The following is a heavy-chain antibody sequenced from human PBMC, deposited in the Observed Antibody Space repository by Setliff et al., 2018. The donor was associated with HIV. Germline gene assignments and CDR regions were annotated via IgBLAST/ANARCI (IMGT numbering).Heavy chain of an antibody. CDR1: GVSLSGYY. J-gene: IGHJ4*02. D-gene: IGHD3-3*01. V-gene: IGHV4-34*01. CDR3: ARGRSITIFGVAYFDF. Sequence: SETLSLTCAVYGVSLSGYYWSWIRQHPGKGLEWIGEIDHSGNTNYNPSLKSRVTVSIDTSKNQFSLKLSSVTAADTAMYYCARGRSITIFGVAYFDFWGQGTRVTVSS. CDR2: IDHSGNT.